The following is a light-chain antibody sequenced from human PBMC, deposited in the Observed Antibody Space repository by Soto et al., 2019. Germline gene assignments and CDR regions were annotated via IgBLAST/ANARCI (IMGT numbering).Light chain of an antibody. CDR2: DNT. J-gene: IGLJ2*01. CDR3: ATWDSSLSAVV. Sequence: QSVLTQPPSVSVAPGQTVTFSCSGSSSNIGDNYVSWYRQLPGTAPKLLIYDNTKRPSGIPDRFSGSKSGTSATLGITGLQTGDEADYYCATWDSSLSAVVFGGGTKLTVL. V-gene: IGLV1-51*01. CDR1: SSNIGDNY.